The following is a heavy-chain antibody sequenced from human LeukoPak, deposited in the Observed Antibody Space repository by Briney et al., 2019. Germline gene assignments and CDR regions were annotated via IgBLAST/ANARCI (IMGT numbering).Heavy chain of an antibody. CDR2: INHNGNVN. V-gene: IGHV3-7*03. CDR3: ARGGGLDV. J-gene: IGHJ6*02. D-gene: IGHD3-16*01. Sequence: TGGSLRLSCGASGFTFSSYWMNWARQAPGKGLEWVASINHNGNVNYYVDSVKGRFTISRDNAKNSLYLQMSNLRAEGTAVYFCARGGGLDVWGQGATVTVSS. CDR1: GFTFSSYW.